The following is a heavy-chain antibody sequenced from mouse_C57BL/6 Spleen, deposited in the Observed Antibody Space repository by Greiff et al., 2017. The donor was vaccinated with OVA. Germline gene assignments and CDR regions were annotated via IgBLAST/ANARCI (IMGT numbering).Heavy chain of an antibody. CDR1: GFTFSSYT. CDR2: ISGGGGNT. CDR3: ARRENGYYVFAY. Sequence: EVQLQESGGGLVKPGGSLKLSCAASGFTFSSYTMSWVRQTPEKRLEWVATISGGGGNTYYPDSVKGRFTISRDNAKNTLYLQMSSLRSEDTALYYCARRENGYYVFAYWGQGTLVTVSA. V-gene: IGHV5-9*01. J-gene: IGHJ3*01. D-gene: IGHD2-3*01.